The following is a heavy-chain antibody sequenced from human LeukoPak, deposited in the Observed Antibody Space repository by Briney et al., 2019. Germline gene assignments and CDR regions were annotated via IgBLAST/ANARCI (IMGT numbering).Heavy chain of an antibody. CDR1: GFTFSSYD. J-gene: IGHJ6*02. D-gene: IGHD3-22*01. CDR3: ARDMEDTSGYYYTNYYYNMDV. V-gene: IGHV3-33*01. CDR2: IWFDGSIE. Sequence: GGSLRLSCAASGFTFSSYDMHWVRQAPGKGLEWVARIWFDGSIEYYADSVRSRFTISRDDSKNTLYLQMNSLRAEDTAVYYCARDMEDTSGYYYTNYYYNMDVWGQGTTVTVSS.